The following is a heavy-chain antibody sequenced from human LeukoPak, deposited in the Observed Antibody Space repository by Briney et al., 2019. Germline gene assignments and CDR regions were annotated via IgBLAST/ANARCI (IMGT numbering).Heavy chain of an antibody. CDR1: GGTFSSYA. CDR3: ARDFRYCSSTSRHLDY. Sequence: ASVKVSCKASGGTFSSYAISWVRQAPGQGLEWMGGIIPIFGTANYAQKFQGRVTITADESTSTAYMELSSLRSEDTAVYYCARDFRYCSSTSRHLDYWGQGTLVTVSS. D-gene: IGHD2-2*01. CDR2: IIPIFGTA. V-gene: IGHV1-69*13. J-gene: IGHJ4*02.